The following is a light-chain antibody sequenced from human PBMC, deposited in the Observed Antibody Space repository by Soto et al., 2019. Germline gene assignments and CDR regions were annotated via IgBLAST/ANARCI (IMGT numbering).Light chain of an antibody. CDR1: QSINRW. Sequence: DSQVTQSPTTLSASVGDRVTITCRASQSINRWLAWYQQKPGKAPKLLIYKASSLESGVPSRFSGGGIGTEFSLSISSLQPDDFATYYCQQYSTDPYIWGQGTKWIS. CDR2: KAS. CDR3: QQYSTDPYI. V-gene: IGKV1-5*03. J-gene: IGKJ2*01.